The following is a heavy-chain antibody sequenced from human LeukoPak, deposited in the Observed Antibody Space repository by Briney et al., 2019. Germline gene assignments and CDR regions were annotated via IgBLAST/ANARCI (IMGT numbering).Heavy chain of an antibody. CDR1: GFTFSSYD. D-gene: IGHD1-26*01. J-gene: IGHJ4*02. V-gene: IGHV3-13*01. CDR2: IGVAANT. Sequence: GGSLRLSRAASGFTFSSYDMHWVRQATGKGLEWVSAIGVAANTFYSGSVKGRFTISRENAKNSLYLLMSSLRAEDTAVYYCARQKTPHGNFDYWGQGTLVTVSS. CDR3: ARQKTPHGNFDY.